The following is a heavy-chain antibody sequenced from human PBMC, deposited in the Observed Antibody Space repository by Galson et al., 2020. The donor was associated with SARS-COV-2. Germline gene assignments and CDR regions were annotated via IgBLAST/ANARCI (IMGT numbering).Heavy chain of an antibody. J-gene: IGHJ6*02. D-gene: IGHD6-19*01. CDR2: ISSSGSTI. Sequence: GGSLRLSCAASGFTFSSYEMNWVRQAPGKGLEWVSYISSSGSTIYYADSVKGRFTISRDNAKNSLYLQMNSLRAEDTAVYYCARDTKQWLARGGMDVWGQGTTVTVSS. CDR3: ARDTKQWLARGGMDV. CDR1: GFTFSSYE. V-gene: IGHV3-48*03.